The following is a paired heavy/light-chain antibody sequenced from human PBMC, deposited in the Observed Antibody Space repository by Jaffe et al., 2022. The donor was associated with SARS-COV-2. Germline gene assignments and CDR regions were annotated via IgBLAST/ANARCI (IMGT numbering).Heavy chain of an antibody. CDR1: GGSIRSYY. CDR3: ARSGYYRFWYFDL. CDR2: IYYSGST. D-gene: IGHD3-22*01. V-gene: IGHV4-59*01. J-gene: IGHJ2*01. Sequence: QVQLQESGPGLVKPSETLSLTCTVSGGSIRSYYWSWIRLPPGKGLEWIGYIYYSGSTNYNPSLKSRVTMSVDTSKNQFSLKLNSVTAADTAVYYCARSGYYRFWYFDLWGRGTLVTVSS.
Light chain of an antibody. CDR3: HQYGDSPYT. J-gene: IGKJ2*01. CDR2: GAS. V-gene: IGKV3-20*01. CDR1: QSVSSSY. Sequence: EIVLTQSPGTLSLSPGERATLSCRASQSVSSSYLAWYQQRPGQAPRLLIYGASSRATGIPDRFSGSESGTDFTLIISRLEPEDFAVYYCHQYGDSPYTFGQGTKLEIK.